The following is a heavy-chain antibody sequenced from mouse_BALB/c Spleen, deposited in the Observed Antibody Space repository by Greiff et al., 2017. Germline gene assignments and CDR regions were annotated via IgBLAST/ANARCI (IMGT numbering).Heavy chain of an antibody. CDR3: ARVTGPFDY. CDR2: ISDGGSYT. CDR1: GFTFSDYY. J-gene: IGHJ2*01. V-gene: IGHV5-4*02. Sequence: EVKVVESGGGLVKPGGSLKLSCAASGFTFSDYYMYWVRQTPEKRLEWVATISDGGSYTYYPDSVKGRFTISRDNAKNNLYLQMSSLKSEDTAMYYCARVTGPFDYWGQGTTLTVSS. D-gene: IGHD4-1*01.